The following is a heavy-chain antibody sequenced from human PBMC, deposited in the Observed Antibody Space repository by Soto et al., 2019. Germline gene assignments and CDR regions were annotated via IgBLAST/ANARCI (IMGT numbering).Heavy chain of an antibody. CDR3: TTDRFGIAVARDDAFDI. J-gene: IGHJ3*02. CDR1: GFTFSNAW. D-gene: IGHD6-19*01. CDR2: IKSKTDGGTT. V-gene: IGHV3-15*07. Sequence: GGSLRLSCAASGFTFSNAWMNWFRQAPGKGLEWVGRIKSKTDGGTTDYAAPVKGRFTISRDDSKNTLYLQMNSLKTEDTAVYYCTTDRFGIAVARDDAFDIWGQGTMVTVSS.